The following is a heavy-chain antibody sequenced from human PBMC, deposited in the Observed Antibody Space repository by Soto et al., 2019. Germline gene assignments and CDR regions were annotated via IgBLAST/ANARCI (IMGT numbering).Heavy chain of an antibody. Sequence: SETLSLTCTVSGGAFSPNYWSWIRQPPGKGLEWIGYIYYAGTTSYNPSLKSRATISLETSKSQFSLRLTSVTAADTAVYYCAKLNDSSSWSNWFDPWGQGTLVTVSS. J-gene: IGHJ5*02. CDR2: IYYAGTT. CDR1: GGAFSPNY. CDR3: AKLNDSSSWSNWFDP. D-gene: IGHD3-22*01. V-gene: IGHV4-59*08.